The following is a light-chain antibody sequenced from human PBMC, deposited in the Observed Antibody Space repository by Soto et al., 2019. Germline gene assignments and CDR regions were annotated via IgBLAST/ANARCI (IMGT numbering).Light chain of an antibody. J-gene: IGKJ4*01. CDR2: DTS. V-gene: IGKV3-11*01. CDR1: QSVSRY. Sequence: EIGLTQSPATLSLSPGDRATLSCRASQSVSRYLAWYQQKPGQAPRLLIHDTSTRATGVPDTLSDSGSRTEFTLTISSLEPEDCAMYYCQQRFSWPPTFGGGTPVEIK. CDR3: QQRFSWPPT.